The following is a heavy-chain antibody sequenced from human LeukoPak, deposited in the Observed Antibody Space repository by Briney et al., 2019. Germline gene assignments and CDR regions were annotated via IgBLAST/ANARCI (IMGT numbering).Heavy chain of an antibody. CDR2: IYTSGNT. CDR1: GGSISSYY. J-gene: IGHJ4*02. D-gene: IGHD2-8*01. Sequence: SETLSLTCTVSGGSISSYYWSCIRQPPGKGLEWMWSIYTSGNTNYNPSLKSRVTISVDTSQNQFSLKLNSVTAADTAVYYCARQPFCTNGICYRRYYFDYLSQGTLVTVSS. CDR3: ARQPFCTNGICYRRYYFDY. V-gene: IGHV4-4*09.